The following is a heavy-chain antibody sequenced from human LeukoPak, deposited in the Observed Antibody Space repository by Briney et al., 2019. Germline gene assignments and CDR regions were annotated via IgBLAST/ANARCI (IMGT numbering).Heavy chain of an antibody. Sequence: PGGSLRLSCAASGFTFSSYNMNWVRQAPGKGLEWVSSITSGSSYIYYADSVKGRFTISRDNAKNSLYLQMNSLRAEDTAVYYCARGGAPSSRAYYYYMDVWGKGTTVTVSS. CDR1: GFTFSSYN. CDR2: ITSGSSYI. V-gene: IGHV3-21*01. CDR3: ARGGAPSSRAYYYYMDV. J-gene: IGHJ6*03. D-gene: IGHD3-10*01.